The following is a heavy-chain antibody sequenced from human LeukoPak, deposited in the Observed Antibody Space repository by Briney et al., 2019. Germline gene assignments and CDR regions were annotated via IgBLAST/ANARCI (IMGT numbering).Heavy chain of an antibody. CDR1: GFTFSSYS. CDR3: ARGWGAAAATPRGY. D-gene: IGHD6-13*01. CDR2: ISSSSSYI. Sequence: GGSLRLSCAASGFTFSSYSMNWVRQAPGKGLEWVSSISSSSSYIYYADSVKGRFTISRDNAKNSLYLQMNSPRAEDTAVYYCARGWGAAAATPRGYWGQGTLVTVSS. V-gene: IGHV3-21*01. J-gene: IGHJ4*02.